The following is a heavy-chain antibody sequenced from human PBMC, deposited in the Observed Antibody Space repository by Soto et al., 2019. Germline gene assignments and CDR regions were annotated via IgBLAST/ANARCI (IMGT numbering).Heavy chain of an antibody. Sequence: QVQLVQSGAEVKKPGASVKVSCKASGYTFTSYGISWVRQAPGQGLEWMGWISAYNGNTKYAQSLQGRVTMTTDTSTSTAYMELRSLRSDDSAVYYCARDAGVAGNSYGMDVWGQGTTVTVSS. J-gene: IGHJ6*02. V-gene: IGHV1-18*04. CDR2: ISAYNGNT. CDR1: GYTFTSYG. CDR3: ARDAGVAGNSYGMDV. D-gene: IGHD6-19*01.